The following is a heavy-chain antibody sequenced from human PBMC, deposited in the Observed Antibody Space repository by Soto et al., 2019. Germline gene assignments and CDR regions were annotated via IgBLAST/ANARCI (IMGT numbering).Heavy chain of an antibody. CDR2: ISGSGGST. CDR1: GFTFSSYA. CDR3: AKWGLGFVEWLSHLDHDAFER. V-gene: IGHV3-23*01. Sequence: PGGSLRLSCAASGFTFSSYAMSWVRQAPGKGLEWVSAISGSGGSTYYADSVKGRFTISRDNSKNTLYLQMNSLRAEDTAVYYCAKWGLGFVEWLSHLDHDAFERWGQGTMVTVSS. D-gene: IGHD3-3*01. J-gene: IGHJ3*02.